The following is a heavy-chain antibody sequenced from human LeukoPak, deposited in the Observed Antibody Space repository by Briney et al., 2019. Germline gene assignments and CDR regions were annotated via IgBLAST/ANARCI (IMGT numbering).Heavy chain of an antibody. V-gene: IGHV1-2*02. CDR3: ARQNGYNPDY. Sequence: ASVKVSCKASGYIFTNYYMHWVRQAPGQGLEWMGWINPNGGGINYAQKFQGRVTMTRDTSISTAYMELSRLRSDDTAVYYCARQNGYNPDYWGQGTLVTVSS. J-gene: IGHJ4*02. CDR1: GYIFTNYY. D-gene: IGHD5-24*01. CDR2: INPNGGGI.